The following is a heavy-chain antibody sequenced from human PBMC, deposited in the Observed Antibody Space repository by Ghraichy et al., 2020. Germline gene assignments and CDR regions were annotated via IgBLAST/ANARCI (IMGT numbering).Heavy chain of an antibody. CDR3: ARDRYDSSGYDADDAFDI. V-gene: IGHV1-2*02. CDR1: GYTFTGYY. J-gene: IGHJ3*02. CDR2: INPNSGGT. D-gene: IGHD3-22*01. Sequence: ASVKVSCKASGYTFTGYYMHWVRQAPGQGLEWMGWINPNSGGTNYAQKFQGRVTMTRDTSISTAYMELSRLRSDDTAVYYCARDRYDSSGYDADDAFDIWGQGTMVTVSS.